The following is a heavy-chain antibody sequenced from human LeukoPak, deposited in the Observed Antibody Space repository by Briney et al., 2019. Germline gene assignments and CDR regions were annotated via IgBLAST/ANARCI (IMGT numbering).Heavy chain of an antibody. CDR3: ARGRSTGYPYYFEY. J-gene: IGHJ4*02. V-gene: IGHV1-8*03. CDR1: GYSFTSYD. CDR2: MNPNSGST. D-gene: IGHD5-12*01. Sequence: ASVKVSCKASGYSFTSYDINWVRQATGQGLEWMGWMNPNSGSTGYAQKFQGRVTITRNTSISTAYMGLSGLRSEDTAVYYCARGRSTGYPYYFEYWGQGTLVTVSS.